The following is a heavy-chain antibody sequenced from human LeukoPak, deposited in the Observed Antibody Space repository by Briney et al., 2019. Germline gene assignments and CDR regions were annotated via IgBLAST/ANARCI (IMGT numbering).Heavy chain of an antibody. CDR1: GYTFTSYW. CDR3: ARSAPSYDILTGYAPTAADY. J-gene: IGHJ4*02. CDR2: IFPGDSDT. Sequence: GESLKISCKGSGYTFTSYWIGWVRQMPGKGLEWMGIIFPGDSDTRYSPSFQGQVTISADKSISTAYLQWSSLKASDTAMYYCARSAPSYDILTGYAPTAADYWGQRTLVTVSS. V-gene: IGHV5-51*01. D-gene: IGHD3-9*01.